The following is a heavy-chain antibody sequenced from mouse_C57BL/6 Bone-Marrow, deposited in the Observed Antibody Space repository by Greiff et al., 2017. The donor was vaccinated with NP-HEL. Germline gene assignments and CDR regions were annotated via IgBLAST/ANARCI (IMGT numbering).Heavy chain of an antibody. CDR3: ARQGYYYGSSRRDFDY. V-gene: IGHV5-12*01. CDR1: GFTFSDYY. CDR2: ISNGGGST. Sequence: EVKLVESGGGLVQPGGSLKLSCAASGFTFSDYYMYWVRQTPEKRLEWVAYISNGGGSTYSPDTVTGRFTISRDNAKNTLYLQMSRLKSEDTAMDYCARQGYYYGSSRRDFDYWGQGTTLTVSS. D-gene: IGHD1-1*01. J-gene: IGHJ2*01.